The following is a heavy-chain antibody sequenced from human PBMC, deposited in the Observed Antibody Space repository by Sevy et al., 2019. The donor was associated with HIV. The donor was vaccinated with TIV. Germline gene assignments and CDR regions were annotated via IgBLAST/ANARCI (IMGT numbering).Heavy chain of an antibody. CDR2: ISPHNGDT. V-gene: IGHV1-18*01. D-gene: IGHD2-15*01. CDR3: ARAYCSGGRCYSLAY. Sequence: ASVKVSCKASGYTFTNYRLYWVRQAPGRGLESMGWISPHNGDTTDAQKFQGRVTMVTDTSTDTAYMDRRSLRSDDTALYYCARAYCSGGRCYSLAYWGQGTLVTVSS. CDR1: GYTFTNYR. J-gene: IGHJ4*02.